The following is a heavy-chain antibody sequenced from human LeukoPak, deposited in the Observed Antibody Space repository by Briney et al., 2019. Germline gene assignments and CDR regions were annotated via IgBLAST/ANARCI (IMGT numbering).Heavy chain of an antibody. J-gene: IGHJ4*02. CDR3: ARERYYYDSSGYQPHFDY. CDR2: ISSSSSTI. CDR1: GFTFSSYS. V-gene: IGHV3-48*01. D-gene: IGHD3-22*01. Sequence: PGGSLRLSCAASGFTFSSYSMNWVRQAPGKGLEWVSYISSSSSTIYYADSVKGRFTISRDNAKNSLYLQMKSLRAEDTAVYYCARERYYYDSSGYQPHFDYWGQGTLVTVSS.